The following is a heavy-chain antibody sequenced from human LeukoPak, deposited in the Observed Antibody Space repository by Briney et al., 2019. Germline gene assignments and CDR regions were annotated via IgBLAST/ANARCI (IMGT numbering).Heavy chain of an antibody. V-gene: IGHV1-69*05. J-gene: IGHJ4*02. D-gene: IGHD5-12*01. CDR3: ARNVYSGYDFRFDY. Sequence: SVKVSCKASGGTFSSYAISWVRQAPGQGLEWMGGIIPIFGTANYAQKFQGRVTITTDESTSTAYMELSSLRSEDTAVYYCARNVYSGYDFRFDYWGQGTLVTSPQ. CDR1: GGTFSSYA. CDR2: IIPIFGTA.